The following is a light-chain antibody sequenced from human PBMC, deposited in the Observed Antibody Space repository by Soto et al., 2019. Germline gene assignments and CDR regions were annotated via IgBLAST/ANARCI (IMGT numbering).Light chain of an antibody. J-gene: IGKJ4*01. Sequence: EIVMTQSPATLSVSPGERATLSCRASQSVSSNLAWYQQKPGQAPRLLIYHASTRATGIPARFSGSGSGTEFTLPISSQQSEDFAVYYCQQYNKWPLTFGGGTKVEIK. CDR2: HAS. CDR3: QQYNKWPLT. CDR1: QSVSSN. V-gene: IGKV3-15*01.